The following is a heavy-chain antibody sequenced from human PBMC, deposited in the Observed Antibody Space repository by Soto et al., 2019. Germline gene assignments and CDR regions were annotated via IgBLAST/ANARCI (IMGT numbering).Heavy chain of an antibody. CDR1: GGSYSGYC. CDR2: INHSGTT. V-gene: IGHV4-34*01. D-gene: IGHD1-7*01. J-gene: IGHJ6*02. Sequence: VYGGSYSGYCRSWIHQPPGKELEWIGEINHSGTTNYNPSLKSRVTISVETSKNQFHMKLSSVTAAHTAVYYCAIGVGDWTYVNAYYSGMHVLVQVTTVAV. CDR3: AIGVGDWTYVNAYYSGMHV.